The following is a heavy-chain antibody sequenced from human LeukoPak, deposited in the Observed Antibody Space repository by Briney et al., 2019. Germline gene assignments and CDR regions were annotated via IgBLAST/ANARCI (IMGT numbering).Heavy chain of an antibody. Sequence: SETLSLTCTVSGDSVSSYYWSWIRQPPGKGLEWIGYISYSGSTNYNPSLRGRVTISIDTSKNQVSLKLSSVTAADTAVYYCARSLSVTTGGYFDYWGQGTLVTVSS. CDR3: ARSLSVTTGGYFDY. J-gene: IGHJ4*02. D-gene: IGHD4-17*01. CDR1: GDSVSSYY. CDR2: ISYSGST. V-gene: IGHV4-59*08.